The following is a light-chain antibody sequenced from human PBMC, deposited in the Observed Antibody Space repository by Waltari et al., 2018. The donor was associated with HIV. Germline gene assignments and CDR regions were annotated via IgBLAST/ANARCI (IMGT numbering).Light chain of an antibody. J-gene: IGLJ3*02. V-gene: IGLV1-36*01. Sequence: QSGLTQPPSVSAAPRQRVSISCSGSSSNIGKNAVNWYQQIPGTAPRLLIYYDDLVPSGVSDRFSGSKSGTSASLAISGLQSEDEADYYCAAWDDTLNGWVFGGGTKLTVL. CDR2: YDD. CDR1: SSNIGKNA. CDR3: AAWDDTLNGWV.